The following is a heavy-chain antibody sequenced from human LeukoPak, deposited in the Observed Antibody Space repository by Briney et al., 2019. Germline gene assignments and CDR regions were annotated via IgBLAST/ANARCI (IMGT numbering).Heavy chain of an antibody. D-gene: IGHD3-10*01. Sequence: GASVKVSCKASGYTFTSYDINSVRQATGQGLEWMGWMNPNSGNTGYAQKFQGRVTMTRNTSISTAYMELSSLRSEDTAVYYCAGKGGSGSYYYRFVYWGQGTLVTVSS. J-gene: IGHJ4*02. CDR1: GYTFTSYD. CDR2: MNPNSGNT. V-gene: IGHV1-8*01. CDR3: AGKGGSGSYYYRFVY.